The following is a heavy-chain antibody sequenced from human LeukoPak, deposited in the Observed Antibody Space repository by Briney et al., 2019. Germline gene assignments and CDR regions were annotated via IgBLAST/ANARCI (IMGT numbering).Heavy chain of an antibody. Sequence: SETLSLTCSVYGGSFSGYCWSWVRQPPGKGLEWIGEINHSGSTNYNPSLKTRVTISLDRSKDQFSLKLTSVTAADTAVYYCTRGKPETVFDSWGRGTLVTVSS. V-gene: IGHV4-34*01. J-gene: IGHJ4*01. CDR2: INHSGST. CDR3: TRGKPETVFDS. CDR1: GGSFSGYC.